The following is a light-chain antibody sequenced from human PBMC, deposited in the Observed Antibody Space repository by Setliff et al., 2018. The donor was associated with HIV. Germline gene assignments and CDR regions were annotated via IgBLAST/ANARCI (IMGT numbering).Light chain of an antibody. CDR2: EVT. CDR3: CSYTSSNSYV. CDR1: SSDVGDYNY. J-gene: IGLJ1*01. V-gene: IGLV2-8*01. Sequence: GQSATISCTGTSSDVGDYNYVAWYQQHPGKAPKLMIYEVTRRPSGVPDRFSGSKSGNTASLTVSGLQAEDEADYFCCSYTSSNSYVFGTGTKVTVL.